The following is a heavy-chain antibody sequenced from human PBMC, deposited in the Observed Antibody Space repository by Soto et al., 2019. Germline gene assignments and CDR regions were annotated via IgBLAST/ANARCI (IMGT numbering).Heavy chain of an antibody. CDR1: GFTFSSYS. J-gene: IGHJ4*02. CDR3: ARAFSSGWYPFDY. V-gene: IGHV3-21*01. Sequence: PGGSLRLSCAASGFTFSSYSMNWVRQAPGKGLEWVSSISSSSSYIYYADSVKCRFTISRDNAKNSLYLQMNSLRAEDTAVYYCARAFSSGWYPFDYWGQGTLVTVSS. CDR2: ISSSSSYI. D-gene: IGHD6-19*01.